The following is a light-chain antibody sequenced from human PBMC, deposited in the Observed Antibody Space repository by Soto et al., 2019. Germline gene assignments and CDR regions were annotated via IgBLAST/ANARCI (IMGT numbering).Light chain of an antibody. Sequence: EIVLTQSPGSLSLSPGERATLSCRASQSVSSYLAWYQKKPGQAPRLLIYGASNRATGFPDRFSGSGSGTDFSLTISRLEPEDSAVYFCQQYSSSPRTFGQGTKVEIK. CDR3: QQYSSSPRT. V-gene: IGKV3-20*01. CDR2: GAS. J-gene: IGKJ1*01. CDR1: QSVSSY.